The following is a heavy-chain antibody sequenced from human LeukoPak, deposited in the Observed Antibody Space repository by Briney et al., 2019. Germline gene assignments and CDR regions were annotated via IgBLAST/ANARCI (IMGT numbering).Heavy chain of an antibody. CDR2: INSDGSNT. CDR1: GFTFSRYW. V-gene: IGHV3-74*01. CDR3: ARDFGTSDYYFGY. J-gene: IGHJ4*02. Sequence: GGSLILSCAASGFTFSRYWTHWVRQAPGKGLVWVSRINSDGSNTRYADSAKGGFTISRDNAKNTLYLQVNGLRAEDTAVYYCARDFGTSDYYFGYWGQGTLVTVSS. D-gene: IGHD2-21*02.